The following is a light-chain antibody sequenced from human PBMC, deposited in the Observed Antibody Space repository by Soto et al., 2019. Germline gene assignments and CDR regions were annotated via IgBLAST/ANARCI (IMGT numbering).Light chain of an antibody. CDR3: QQYNGWLS. V-gene: IGKV3-15*01. CDR2: DAS. Sequence: EIVMTQSPATLSVSPGERATLSCRASQSVSSNLAWYHQKPGQPPRLLIYDASTRATGLPARFSGSGSGTEVPLTISSLQSEDYGVYFCQQYNGWLSFGGGTKVEIK. J-gene: IGKJ4*01. CDR1: QSVSSN.